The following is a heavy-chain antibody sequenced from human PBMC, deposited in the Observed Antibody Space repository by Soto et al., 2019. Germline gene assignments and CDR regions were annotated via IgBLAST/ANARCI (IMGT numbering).Heavy chain of an antibody. Sequence: EVQLVESGGGLVQPGGSLRLSCAASGFTFSTYCMHWVRQVPGKGLVWVSRITNDGSNTDYADSVKGRFTISRDNAKNTVILQMNSLRAEDTAMDYGARGGGNAPRPFGIWGQGTLVTVSS. V-gene: IGHV3-74*01. CDR2: ITNDGSNT. D-gene: IGHD1-26*01. CDR1: GFTFSTYC. CDR3: ARGGGNAPRPFGI. J-gene: IGHJ4*02.